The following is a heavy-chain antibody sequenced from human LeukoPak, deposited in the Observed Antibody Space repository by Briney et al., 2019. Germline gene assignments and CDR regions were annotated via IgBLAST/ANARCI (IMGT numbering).Heavy chain of an antibody. Sequence: SETLSLTCTVSGGSISSYYWSWIRQPPGKGLEWIGYIYYSGSTNYNPSLKSRVAISVDTSKNQISLKLSSVTAADTAVYYCAREGSDSSGYYYLHYWGQGTLVTVSS. CDR1: GGSISSYY. CDR3: AREGSDSSGYYYLHY. CDR2: IYYSGST. J-gene: IGHJ4*02. D-gene: IGHD3-22*01. V-gene: IGHV4-59*01.